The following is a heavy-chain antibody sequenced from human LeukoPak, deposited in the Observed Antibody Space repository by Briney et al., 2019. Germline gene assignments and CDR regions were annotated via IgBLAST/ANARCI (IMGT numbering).Heavy chain of an antibody. CDR1: GGSFSGYY. D-gene: IGHD3-16*02. CDR2: INHSGST. CDR3: ARGPGRSDYVWGSYRYTPRFDP. J-gene: IGHJ5*02. Sequence: PSETLSLTCAVYGGSFSGYYWSWIRQPPGKGVEWIGEINHSGSTNYNPSLKSRVTISVDTSKNQFSLKLGSVTAADTAVYYCARGPGRSDYVWGSYRYTPRFDPWGQGTLVTVSS. V-gene: IGHV4-34*01.